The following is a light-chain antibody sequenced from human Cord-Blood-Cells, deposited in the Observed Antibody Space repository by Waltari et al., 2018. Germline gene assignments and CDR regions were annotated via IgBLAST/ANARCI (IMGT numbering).Light chain of an antibody. Sequence: AIRMTQSPSSFSESTGDRVTITCRASQGISSYLAWYQQKPGKAPKLLIYAASTLQSGVPSRFSGSGSGTDFTLTISCLQSEDFATYYCQQYYSYPPLTFGGGTKVEIK. V-gene: IGKV1-8*01. CDR2: AAS. CDR1: QGISSY. J-gene: IGKJ4*01. CDR3: QQYYSYPPLT.